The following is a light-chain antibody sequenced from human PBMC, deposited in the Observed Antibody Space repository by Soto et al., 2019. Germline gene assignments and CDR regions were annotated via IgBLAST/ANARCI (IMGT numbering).Light chain of an antibody. Sequence: QSVLTQPASVSGSPGQSITISCTGTSSDVGSYNLVSWYQHHPGKAPELIIYEVSKRPSGVSDRFSGSKSGNTASLTISWLQAEDEADYYCCSYAGKSTLLDVLGTGTKVTVL. CDR1: SSDVGSYNL. CDR2: EVS. V-gene: IGLV2-23*01. CDR3: CSYAGKSTLLDV. J-gene: IGLJ1*01.